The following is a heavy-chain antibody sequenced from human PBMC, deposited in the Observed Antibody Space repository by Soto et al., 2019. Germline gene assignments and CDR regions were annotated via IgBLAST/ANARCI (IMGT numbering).Heavy chain of an antibody. CDR1: GGSFSGYY. Sequence: ASETLSLTCAVYGGSFSGYYWSWIRQPPGKGLEWIGEINHSGSTNYNPSLKSRVTISVDTSKNQFSLKLSSVTAADTAVYYCASIYCSGGSCYSGRRWFDPWGQGTLVTVSS. CDR3: ASIYCSGGSCYSGRRWFDP. D-gene: IGHD2-15*01. CDR2: INHSGST. J-gene: IGHJ5*02. V-gene: IGHV4-34*01.